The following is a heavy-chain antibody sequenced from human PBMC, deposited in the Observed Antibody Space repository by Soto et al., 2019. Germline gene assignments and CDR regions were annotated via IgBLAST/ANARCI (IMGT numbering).Heavy chain of an antibody. CDR1: GGSFSIYT. V-gene: IGHV1-69*02. CDR2: IIPMFDIA. D-gene: IGHD6-13*01. Sequence: QVQLVQSGVEVKKPGSSVKVSCKAAGGSFSIYTVFWVRQAPGQGLEWMGRIIPMFDIANYAQNFQGRVTFNADKFTDTVYMEMLNLRSDDTAVYYCTLGXWSAEVFDIWGQGTLVTVSS. J-gene: IGHJ3*02. CDR3: TLGXWSAEVFDI.